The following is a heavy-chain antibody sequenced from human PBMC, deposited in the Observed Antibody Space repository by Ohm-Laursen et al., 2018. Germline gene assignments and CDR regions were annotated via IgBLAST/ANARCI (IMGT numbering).Heavy chain of an antibody. D-gene: IGHD3-22*01. Sequence: SLRLSCAAFGFTFSSYAMSWVRQAPGKGLEWVSAISGSGGSTYYADSVKGRFTISRDNSKNTLYLQMNSLRAEDTAVYYCAKEEDSSGYYKDYWGQGTLVTVSS. CDR2: ISGSGGST. V-gene: IGHV3-23*01. CDR1: GFTFSSYA. CDR3: AKEEDSSGYYKDY. J-gene: IGHJ4*02.